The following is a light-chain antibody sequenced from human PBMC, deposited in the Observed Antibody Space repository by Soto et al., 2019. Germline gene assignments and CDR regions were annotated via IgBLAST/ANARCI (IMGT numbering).Light chain of an antibody. CDR1: QSVSSN. Sequence: EIVMTQSPATLSVSPGERATLSCRASQSVSSNLAWYQQKPGQAPRLLIYGASTRATGIPARFSGSGSGTEFTLTISSLQSEDFAASYCQQYNNWPWTFGQGTKV. V-gene: IGKV3-15*01. CDR3: QQYNNWPWT. CDR2: GAS. J-gene: IGKJ1*01.